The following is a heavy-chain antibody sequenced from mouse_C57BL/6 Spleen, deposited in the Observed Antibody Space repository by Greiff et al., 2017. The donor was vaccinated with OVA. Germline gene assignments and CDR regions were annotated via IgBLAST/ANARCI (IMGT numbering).Heavy chain of an antibody. V-gene: IGHV2-6*03. J-gene: IGHJ2*01. D-gene: IGHD2-2*01. Sequence: VQGVESGPGLVAPSQSLSITCTVSGFSLTSYGVHWVRQPPGKGLEWLGVIWSDGSTTYNSALKSRLSISKDNSKSQVFLKMNSLQTDDTAMYYCAREGGYDKGLFDYWGQGTTLTVSS. CDR1: GFSLTSYG. CDR3: AREGGYDKGLFDY. CDR2: IWSDGST.